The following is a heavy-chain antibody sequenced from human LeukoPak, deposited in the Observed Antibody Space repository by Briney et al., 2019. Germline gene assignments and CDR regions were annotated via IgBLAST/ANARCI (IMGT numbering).Heavy chain of an antibody. CDR2: ISAYNGNT. Sequence: GASVKVSCKASGYTFTSYGISWVRQAPGQGLEWMGWISAYNGNTNYAQKLQGRVTMTTDKSTSTAYIELRSLRSDDTAVYYCAREAFGVVIMTDYWGPGTLVTVSS. J-gene: IGHJ4*02. D-gene: IGHD3-3*01. CDR3: AREAFGVVIMTDY. CDR1: GYTFTSYG. V-gene: IGHV1-18*01.